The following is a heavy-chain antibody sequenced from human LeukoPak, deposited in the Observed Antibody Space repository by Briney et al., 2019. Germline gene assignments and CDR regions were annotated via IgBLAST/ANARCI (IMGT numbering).Heavy chain of an antibody. Sequence: GASVKVSCKASGYTFTGYYMHWVRQAPGQGLEWMGWINPNSGGTNYAQKFQGRVTMTRDTSISTAYMELSRLRSDDTAVYYCARDKGYCSSTGCYLSLDPWGQGTLVTVSS. CDR2: INPNSGGT. CDR3: ARDKGYCSSTGCYLSLDP. J-gene: IGHJ5*02. CDR1: GYTFTGYY. D-gene: IGHD2-2*01. V-gene: IGHV1-2*02.